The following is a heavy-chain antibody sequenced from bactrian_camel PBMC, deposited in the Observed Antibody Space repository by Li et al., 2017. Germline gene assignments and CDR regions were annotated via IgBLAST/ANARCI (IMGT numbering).Heavy chain of an antibody. J-gene: IGHJ4*01. CDR3: AARDYGASWSCPRMTPNY. D-gene: IGHD6*01. V-gene: IGHV3S1*01. CDR2: IATGTGP. Sequence: QVQLVESGGGSVQAGGSLRLSCAASGYTYNRNCVAWFRQAPGKEREGVARIATGTGPYYADSVKGRFTISQDNAKNTLYLQMNQLSPEDTAMYYCAARDYGASWSCPRMTPNYWGQGTQVTVS. CDR1: GYTYNRNC.